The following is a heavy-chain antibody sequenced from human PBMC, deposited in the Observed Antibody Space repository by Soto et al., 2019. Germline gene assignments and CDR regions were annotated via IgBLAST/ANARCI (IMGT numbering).Heavy chain of an antibody. D-gene: IGHD2-2*01. Sequence: SETLSLTCAVSGGSFTSNNWWTWVRQPPGQGLEWIGEIYYTGKTYYNPSLESRLTMSVDRSKNQFSLRLTSVTAADTAVYFCGRDLTSNANCIDPWGQGTLVTVSS. V-gene: IGHV4-4*02. CDR1: GGSFTSNNW. CDR3: GRDLTSNANCIDP. CDR2: IYYTGKT. J-gene: IGHJ5*02.